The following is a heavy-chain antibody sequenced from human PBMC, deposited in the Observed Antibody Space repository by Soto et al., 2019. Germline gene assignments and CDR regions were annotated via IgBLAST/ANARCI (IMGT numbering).Heavy chain of an antibody. Sequence: PSETLSLTCTVSGGSISSYYWSWIRQPPGKGLEWIGYIYYSGSTNYNPSLKSRVTISVDTSKNQFSLKLSSATAADTAVYYCARLSPYDYGDYYYYYMDVWGKGTTVTVS. J-gene: IGHJ6*03. CDR2: IYYSGST. D-gene: IGHD4-17*01. CDR1: GGSISSYY. CDR3: ARLSPYDYGDYYYYYMDV. V-gene: IGHV4-59*08.